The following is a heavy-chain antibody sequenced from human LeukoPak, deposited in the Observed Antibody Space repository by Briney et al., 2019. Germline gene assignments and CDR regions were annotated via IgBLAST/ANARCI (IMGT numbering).Heavy chain of an antibody. J-gene: IGHJ4*02. CDR2: VNPQSGAT. D-gene: IGHD5-12*01. Sequence: GASVKVSCKASGYSFTGFYIHWVRQAPGQGLEWMAWVNPQSGATNYAQKFKGRITTTRDMSITTAYMEMTTLRSDDTAVYYCARGGGDSGLYFAYWGPGNPGHRLL. V-gene: IGHV1-2*02. CDR1: GYSFTGFY. CDR3: ARGGGDSGLYFAY.